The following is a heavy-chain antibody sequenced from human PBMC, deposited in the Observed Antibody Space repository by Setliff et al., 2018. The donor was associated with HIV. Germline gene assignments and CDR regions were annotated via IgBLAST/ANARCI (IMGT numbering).Heavy chain of an antibody. CDR1: GFTFSDYD. J-gene: IGHJ3*02. Sequence: GGSLRLSCAASGFTFSDYDMHWVRQATGKGLEWVSAIGTSGDTYYPDSVKGRFTISRENAKNSLYLQMNSLRAGDTAVYYCARGGLYYDSSDKGDAFDIWGQGTLVTVSS. D-gene: IGHD3-22*01. CDR2: IGTSGDT. V-gene: IGHV3-13*01. CDR3: ARGGLYYDSSDKGDAFDI.